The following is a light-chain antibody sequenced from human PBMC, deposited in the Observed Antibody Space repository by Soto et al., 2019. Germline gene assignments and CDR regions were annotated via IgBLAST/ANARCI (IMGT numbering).Light chain of an antibody. CDR2: LGS. J-gene: IGKJ1*01. V-gene: IGKV3-20*01. CDR3: QQHDSSPRT. CDR1: QSVNNKY. Sequence: EIVLTQTPGTLSLSPGDRATLSCRASQSVNNKYLAWYQQKPGQAPRLLIYLGSTRASGIPDRFSGSGSGTDFTLTIRRLEPEDFAVYYCQQHDSSPRTFGQGTKVDFK.